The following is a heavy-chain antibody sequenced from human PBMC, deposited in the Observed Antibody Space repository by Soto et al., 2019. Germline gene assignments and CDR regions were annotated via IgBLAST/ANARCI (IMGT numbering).Heavy chain of an antibody. CDR2: ISTITNYT. CDR1: GFTFTNYR. V-gene: IGHV3-21*01. Sequence: EVQLVESGGGLVKPGGSPRLSCAASGFTFTNYRMNWVRQAPGKGLEFVSCISTITNYTYYADSVKGRFTISRDNAKDSLSLQMSSLRAEDTAVYYCARGHNRIDFWGQGTLVTVSS. CDR3: ARGHNRIDF. J-gene: IGHJ4*02. D-gene: IGHD2-15*01.